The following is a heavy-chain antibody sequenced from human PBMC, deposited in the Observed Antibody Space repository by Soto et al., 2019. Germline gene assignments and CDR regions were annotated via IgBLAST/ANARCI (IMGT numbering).Heavy chain of an antibody. CDR2: INPNSGGT. J-gene: IGHJ4*02. Sequence: ASVKVSCKASGYTFTDNYVHWVRQAPGQGLEWMGWINPNSGGTKSAQKFQGRVTMTRDTSISTAYMELSRLRSDDTAVYYCARRKGDYYDSSGYHYYFDYWVQGTLVTVSS. D-gene: IGHD3-22*01. CDR3: ARRKGDYYDSSGYHYYFDY. V-gene: IGHV1-2*02. CDR1: GYTFTDNY.